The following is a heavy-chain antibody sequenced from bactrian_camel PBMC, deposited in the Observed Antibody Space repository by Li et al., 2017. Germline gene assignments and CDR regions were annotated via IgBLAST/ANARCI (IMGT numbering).Heavy chain of an antibody. Sequence: VQLVESGGGSVQAGGSLRLSCTVSGLATVMGWVRQAPGKGLEWVSAVSLGGGTTYYADSVKGRFTVSRDNAKNTVYLQMNSLKPEDTGVYYCATGVNSGGYSDYRFNYWGQGTQVTVS. CDR2: VSLGGGTT. J-gene: IGHJ4*01. CDR3: ATGVNSGGYSDYRFNY. D-gene: IGHD4*01. V-gene: IGHV3S40*01. CDR1: GLATV.